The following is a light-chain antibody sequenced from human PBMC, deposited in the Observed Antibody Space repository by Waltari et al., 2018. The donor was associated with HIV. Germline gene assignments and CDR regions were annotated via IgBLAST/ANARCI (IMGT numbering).Light chain of an antibody. CDR1: QSLRHSNGYNY. V-gene: IGKV2-28*01. CDR3: MQSLQTPT. CDR2: LGS. J-gene: IGKJ4*01. Sequence: DTVMIQSPLSLHVTSGEPASISCRPSQSLRHSNGYNYLDWYLQKPGQSPQLLIYLGSNRASGVPDRFSGSGSGTDFTLKISRVEAEDVGVYYCMQSLQTPTFGGGTKVEIK.